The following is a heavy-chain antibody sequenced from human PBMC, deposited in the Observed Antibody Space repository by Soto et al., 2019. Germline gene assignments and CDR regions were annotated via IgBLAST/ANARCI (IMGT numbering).Heavy chain of an antibody. Sequence: SETLSLTCAVYGGSXSGYYWSWIRQPPGKGLEWIGEINHSGSTNYNPSLKSRVTISVDTSKNQFSLKLSSVTAADTAVYYCARGWGRIFDYSGQGTLVTVS. CDR1: GGSXSGYY. D-gene: IGHD7-27*01. CDR2: INHSGST. CDR3: ARGWGRIFDY. V-gene: IGHV4-34*01. J-gene: IGHJ4*02.